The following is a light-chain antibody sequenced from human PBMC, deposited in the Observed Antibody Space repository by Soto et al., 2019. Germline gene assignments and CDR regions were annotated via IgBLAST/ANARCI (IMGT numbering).Light chain of an antibody. J-gene: IGKJ4*01. CDR2: AAS. CDR3: QQSYSSPEALT. CDR1: QSISTY. Sequence: DIQMTQSPSSLSASVGDRVTITCRASQSISTYLNWYQQKPGKAPKLLIYAASSLQSGVPSRFSGSGSGTDFTLTISSLQPEDFATYYCQQSYSSPEALTFGGGTKVEIK. V-gene: IGKV1-39*01.